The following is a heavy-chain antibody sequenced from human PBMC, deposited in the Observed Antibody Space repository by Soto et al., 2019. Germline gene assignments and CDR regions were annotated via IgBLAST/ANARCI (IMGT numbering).Heavy chain of an antibody. CDR1: GFTFSNAW. D-gene: IGHD2-15*01. CDR3: TTDKYGSCCFDY. Sequence: GGSLRLSCAASGFTFSNAWMRWVRQAPGKGLEWVARIESKTDGGTTVYAAPVKGRFTISRDESKNTLYLQMNSLKAEDTAVYCCTTDKYGSCCFDYWGQGTLVTVSS. J-gene: IGHJ4*02. CDR2: IESKTDGGTT. V-gene: IGHV3-15*04.